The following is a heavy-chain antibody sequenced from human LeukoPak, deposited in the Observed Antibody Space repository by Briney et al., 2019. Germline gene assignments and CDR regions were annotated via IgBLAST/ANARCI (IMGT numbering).Heavy chain of an antibody. V-gene: IGHV5-51*01. D-gene: IGHD2-21*02. CDR1: GYSFTSYW. CDR3: ARVSGGVPAIPRALDY. Sequence: GESLKISCKGSGYSFTSYWIGWVRQMPGKGLEWMGIIYPGDSDTRYSPSFQGQVTISADKSISTAYLQWSSLKASDTAMYYCARVSGGVPAIPRALDYGAQEPLVPVSS. CDR2: IYPGDSDT. J-gene: IGHJ4*02.